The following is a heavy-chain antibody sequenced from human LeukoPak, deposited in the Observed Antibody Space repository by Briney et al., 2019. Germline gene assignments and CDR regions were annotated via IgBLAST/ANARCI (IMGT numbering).Heavy chain of an antibody. CDR1: GGSISSYY. D-gene: IGHD2-15*01. CDR2: MHYSGTT. CDR3: ARGSRTFGVVVVVATAGDAFDI. J-gene: IGHJ3*02. Sequence: SETLSLTCTVSGGSISSYYWSWIRQPPGKGLELIAYMHYSGTTHYNPSLKSRVSISVDTSRKQISLELTSVTAADTAVYYCARGSRTFGVVVVVATAGDAFDIWGQGTMVTVSS. V-gene: IGHV4-59*01.